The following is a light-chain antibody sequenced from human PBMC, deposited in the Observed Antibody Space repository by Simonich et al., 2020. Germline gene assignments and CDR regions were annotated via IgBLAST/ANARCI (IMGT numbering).Light chain of an antibody. V-gene: IGLV2-8*01. J-gene: IGLJ3*02. CDR1: SSDVGGYNY. CDR3: SSYTSSTWGV. Sequence: QSALTQPPSASGSPGQSVTISCTGTSSDVGGYNYVSWYQQHPGKAPKLMIYEVSKRPSGVPDRFSGSKSGNTASLTISGLQAEDEADYYCSSYTSSTWGVFGGGTKLTVL. CDR2: EVS.